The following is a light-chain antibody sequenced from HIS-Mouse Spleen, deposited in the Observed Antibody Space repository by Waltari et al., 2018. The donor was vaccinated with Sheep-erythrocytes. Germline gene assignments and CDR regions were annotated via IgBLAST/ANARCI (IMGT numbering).Light chain of an antibody. CDR1: QGISND. J-gene: IGKJ2*01. V-gene: IGKV1-6*01. CDR2: AAS. CDR3: LQDYNYPYT. Sequence: AIQMTQSPSSLSASVGDRVTITFRASQGISNDLCWYQQKPGKAPKLLLYAASSLQSGGPSNISGSGSGTDFTLTISSLQPEDFATYYCLQDYNYPYTFGQGTKLEIK.